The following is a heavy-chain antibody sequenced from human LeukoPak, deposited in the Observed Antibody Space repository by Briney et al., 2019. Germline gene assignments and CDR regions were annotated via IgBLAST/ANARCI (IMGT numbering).Heavy chain of an antibody. CDR2: IHHSGST. Sequence: SETLSLTCTVSGGSISSGGYYWSWIRQPPGKGLEWIGYIHHSGSTYYNPSLKSRVTISVDRSKNQFSLKLSSVTAADTAVYYCARWGIVVVPAHAFDIWGQGTMVTVSS. V-gene: IGHV4-30-2*01. CDR3: ARWGIVVVPAHAFDI. J-gene: IGHJ3*02. D-gene: IGHD2-2*01. CDR1: GGSISSGGYY.